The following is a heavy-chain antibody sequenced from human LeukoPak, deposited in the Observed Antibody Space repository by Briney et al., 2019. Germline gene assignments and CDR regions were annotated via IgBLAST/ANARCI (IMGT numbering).Heavy chain of an antibody. CDR2: MNPSGST. J-gene: IGHJ6*03. V-gene: IGHV4-34*01. D-gene: IGHD3-22*01. Sequence: SATLSLTCAVYGGSFSGYYWTWIPDTPEKGLEWIGEMNPSGSTNYNPSLKSRVTISVDTSKNQFSLKLSSVTAADTAVYYCARGRQDVTMIVVVMTAVSYYLDVWGKGTTVTVS. CDR3: ARGRQDVTMIVVVMTAVSYYLDV. CDR1: GGSFSGYY.